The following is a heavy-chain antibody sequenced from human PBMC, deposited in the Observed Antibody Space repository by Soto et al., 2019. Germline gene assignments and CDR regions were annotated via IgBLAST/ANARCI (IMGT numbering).Heavy chain of an antibody. CDR2: IIPIFGTA. J-gene: IGHJ5*02. CDR3: ARDEYCISTSCSWFDP. V-gene: IGHV1-69*12. D-gene: IGHD2-2*01. CDR1: GGTFSSYA. Sequence: QVQLVQSGAEVKKPGSSVKVSCKASGGTFSSYAISWVRQAPGQGLEWMGGIIPIFGTANYAQKFQGRVTITADESTSTAYMELSSLRSEDTAVYYCARDEYCISTSCSWFDPWGQGSLVTVSS.